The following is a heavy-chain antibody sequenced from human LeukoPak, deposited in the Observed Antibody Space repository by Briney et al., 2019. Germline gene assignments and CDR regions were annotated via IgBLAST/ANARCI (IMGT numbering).Heavy chain of an antibody. D-gene: IGHD2-15*01. CDR3: ARRSYCSGGSCYPNYYASSGYYLLDY. CDR2: LIPTFGKP. Sequence: GASVKVSCKTSGYTFSNYDITWVRQAPGLGLEWVGGLIPTFGKPNYAQKFQGRVTISADESTSTAYLELSSLRSEDTALYYCARRSYCSGGSCYPNYYASSGYYLLDYWGQGTLVTVSS. J-gene: IGHJ4*02. V-gene: IGHV1-69*13. CDR1: GYTFSNYD.